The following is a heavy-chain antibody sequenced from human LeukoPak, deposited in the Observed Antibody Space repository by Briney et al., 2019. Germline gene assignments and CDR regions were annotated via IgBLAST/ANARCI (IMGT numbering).Heavy chain of an antibody. CDR2: IRYDSSNK. CDR3: GKGTVVVPAVADY. D-gene: IGHD2-2*01. Sequence: QPGGSLRLSCAASGFTFSTYGMHWVRQAPGKGLEWLAYIRYDSSNKYYADSVRGRFTISRDNSKNTLYLQMNSLRAEDTAVYYCGKGTVVVPAVADYWGQGTLVTVSS. J-gene: IGHJ4*02. CDR1: GFTFSTYG. V-gene: IGHV3-30*02.